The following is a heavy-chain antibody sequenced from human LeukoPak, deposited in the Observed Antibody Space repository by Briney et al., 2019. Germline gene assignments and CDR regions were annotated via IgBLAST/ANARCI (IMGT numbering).Heavy chain of an antibody. CDR1: GFTFSDYY. CDR3: ARDLVVVVAAIIEQGYYYYGMDV. CDR2: ISSSGSTI. J-gene: IGHJ6*04. Sequence: GGSLRLSCAASGFTFSDYYMSWIRQAPGKGLEWVSYISSSGSTIYYADSVKGRFTISRDNAKNSLYLQINSLRAEDTAVYYCARDLVVVVAAIIEQGYYYYGMDVWGKGTTVTVSS. D-gene: IGHD2-15*01. V-gene: IGHV3-11*04.